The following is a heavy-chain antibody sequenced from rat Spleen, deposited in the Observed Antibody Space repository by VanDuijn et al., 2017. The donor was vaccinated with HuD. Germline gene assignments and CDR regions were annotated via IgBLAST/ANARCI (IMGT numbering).Heavy chain of an antibody. Sequence: EVQLQESGPGLVKPSQSLSLTCSVTGYSITSNYWGWIRKFPGNKMEWMGYIGYSGRTSYNLSLKSRISITRDTSKNQFFLQLNSVTTEDTATYYCARYGAGYNLFDYWGQGVMVTVSS. CDR3: ARYGAGYNLFDY. D-gene: IGHD1-4*01. J-gene: IGHJ2*01. CDR2: IGYSGRT. CDR1: GYSITSNY. V-gene: IGHV3-1*01.